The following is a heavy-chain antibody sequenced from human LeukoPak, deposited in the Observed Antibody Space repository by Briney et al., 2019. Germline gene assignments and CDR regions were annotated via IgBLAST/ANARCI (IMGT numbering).Heavy chain of an antibody. CDR1: GYTFTSYG. CDR3: AYTPYYYDSSGDVNYYYYMDV. CDR2: INPNSGGT. Sequence: ASVKVSCKASGYTFTSYGISWARQAPGQGLEWMGRINPNSGGTNYAQKFQGRVTMTRDTSISTAYMELSRLRSDDTAVYYCAYTPYYYDSSGDVNYYYYMDVWGKGTTVTVSS. J-gene: IGHJ6*03. D-gene: IGHD3-22*01. V-gene: IGHV1-2*06.